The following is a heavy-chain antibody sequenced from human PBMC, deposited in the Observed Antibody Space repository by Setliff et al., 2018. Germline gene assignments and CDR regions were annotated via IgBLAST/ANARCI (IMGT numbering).Heavy chain of an antibody. CDR1: GFTFSDHY. Sequence: LSCAASGFTFSDHYMDWVRQAPGKGLEWVGRSRNKGNSYSTEYAASVKGRIIISRDASKNSLYLQMNSLKTEDTAVYYCTRARDSSGYWDFDYWGQGTLVTVSS. V-gene: IGHV3-72*01. CDR2: SRNKGNSYST. J-gene: IGHJ4*02. D-gene: IGHD3-22*01. CDR3: TRARDSSGYWDFDY.